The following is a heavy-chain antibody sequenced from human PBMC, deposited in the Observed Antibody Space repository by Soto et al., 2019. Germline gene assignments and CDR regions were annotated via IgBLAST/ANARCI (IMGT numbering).Heavy chain of an antibody. Sequence: SETLSLTCDVSDESVTSPGNYWNWIRQRPDTGLEWIGYISSGGSPFYNPSLMSRVSISLDTSKHVISLTLRSVTAAVTAVYYCTQNHCAGGGCYDRDYWGRGTRVTVSS. CDR3: TQNHCAGGGCYDRDY. CDR1: DESVTSPGNY. J-gene: IGHJ1*01. D-gene: IGHD2-15*01. CDR2: ISSGGSP. V-gene: IGHV4-31*11.